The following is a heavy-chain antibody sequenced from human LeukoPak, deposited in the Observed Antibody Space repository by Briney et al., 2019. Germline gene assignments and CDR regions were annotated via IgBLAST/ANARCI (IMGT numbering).Heavy chain of an antibody. CDR2: ISSSSSYI. J-gene: IGHJ6*03. CDR3: ATTGYSSSWYSYYYYYMDV. D-gene: IGHD6-13*01. CDR1: GFTFSSYS. V-gene: IGHV3-21*01. Sequence: GGSLRLSCAASGFTFSSYSMNWVRQAPGKGLEWVSSISSSSSYIYYADSVKGRFTISRDNAKNSLYLQMNSLRAEDTAVYYCATTGYSSSWYSYYYYYMDVWGKGTTVTISS.